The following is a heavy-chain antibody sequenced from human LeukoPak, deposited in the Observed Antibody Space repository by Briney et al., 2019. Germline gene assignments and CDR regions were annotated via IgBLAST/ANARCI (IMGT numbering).Heavy chain of an antibody. CDR2: VIPFLGTT. V-gene: IGHV1-69*08. Sequence: SVKVSCKASGGTFSNDTVSWVRQAPGEGLKWMGRVIPFLGTTNYAHNFQGRVTITADQDTQTAYMELRSLRSEDTAVYFCARGPSSDLRTGFFFGYFDDWGQGTLITVSS. D-gene: IGHD3/OR15-3a*01. J-gene: IGHJ4*02. CDR1: GGTFSNDT. CDR3: ARGPSSDLRTGFFFGYFDD.